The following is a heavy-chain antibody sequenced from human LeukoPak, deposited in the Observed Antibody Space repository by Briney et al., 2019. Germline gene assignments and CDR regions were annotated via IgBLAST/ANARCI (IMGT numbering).Heavy chain of an antibody. J-gene: IGHJ4*02. Sequence: GGSLRLSCAASGFTFSGYALTGVRQALGKGLEWVSGVGGSVGSTFYADSVKGRFTISRDNSKNTLYLQMNSLRVEDTAVYYCAKVGGGRIAAAGSHYWGQGTLVTVSS. V-gene: IGHV3-23*01. CDR2: VGGSVGST. D-gene: IGHD6-13*01. CDR1: GFTFSGYA. CDR3: AKVGGGRIAAAGSHY.